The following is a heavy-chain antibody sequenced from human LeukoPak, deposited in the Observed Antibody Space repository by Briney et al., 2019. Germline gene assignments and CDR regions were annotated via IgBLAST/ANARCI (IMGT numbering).Heavy chain of an antibody. CDR3: ARFDSSGGGLDY. Sequence: GASVKVSCKASGYTFTSYAMHWVRQAIRQRLEWMGWINAGNGNTKYSQEFQSRVTITRDTSASTAYMELSSLRSEDMAVYYCARFDSSGGGLDYWGQGTLVTVSS. CDR2: INAGNGNT. J-gene: IGHJ4*02. CDR1: GYTFTSYA. V-gene: IGHV1-3*03. D-gene: IGHD6-19*01.